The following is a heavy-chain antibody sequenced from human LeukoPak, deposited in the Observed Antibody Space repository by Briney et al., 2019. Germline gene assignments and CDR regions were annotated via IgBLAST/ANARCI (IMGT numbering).Heavy chain of an antibody. Sequence: SQTLSLTCTVSGGSISSGDYYWSWIRQPPGKGLEWIGYIYYSGSTKYNPSLKSRVVMSVDTSKNQFSLKLSSVTAADTAVYYCAKDIYGSGSYYGNGLDVWGRGTTVTVSS. J-gene: IGHJ6*02. V-gene: IGHV4-30-4*01. D-gene: IGHD3-10*01. CDR3: AKDIYGSGSYYGNGLDV. CDR1: GGSISSGDYY. CDR2: IYYSGST.